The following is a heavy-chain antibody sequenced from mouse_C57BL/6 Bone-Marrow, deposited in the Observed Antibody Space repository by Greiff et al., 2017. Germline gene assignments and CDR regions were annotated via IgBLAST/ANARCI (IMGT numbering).Heavy chain of an antibody. CDR2: IYIGNGYT. V-gene: IGHV1-58*01. Sequence: VQLKESGAELVRPGSSVKMSCKTSGYTFTSYGINWVKQRPGQGLEWIGYIYIGNGYTEYNEKFKGKATLTSDTSSSTAYMRLSSLTSEDSAIYFCARKGIYYDYDYFDYWGQGTTLTVSS. CDR1: GYTFTSYG. J-gene: IGHJ2*01. D-gene: IGHD2-4*01. CDR3: ARKGIYYDYDYFDY.